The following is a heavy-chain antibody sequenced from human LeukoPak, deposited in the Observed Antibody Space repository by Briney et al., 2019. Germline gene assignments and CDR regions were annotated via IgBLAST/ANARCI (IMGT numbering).Heavy chain of an antibody. CDR1: GFTFSYYG. V-gene: IGHV3-30*02. CDR2: IRYSANDR. Sequence: GGSLRLSCSASGFTFSYYGFHWVRQPPGKGLEWVAFIRYSANDRYYADSVKGRFSISRDNSKNTLYLQMNSLRVEDTAVYYCANPPTVTTIRFDPWGQGTLVTVSS. J-gene: IGHJ5*02. D-gene: IGHD4-17*01. CDR3: ANPPTVTTIRFDP.